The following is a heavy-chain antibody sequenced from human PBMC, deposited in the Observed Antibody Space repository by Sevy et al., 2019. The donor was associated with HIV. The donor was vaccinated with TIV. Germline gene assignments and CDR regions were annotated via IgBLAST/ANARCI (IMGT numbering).Heavy chain of an antibody. CDR2: ISYDGSNK. CDR3: AREERWLQPLQH. V-gene: IGHV3-30-3*01. D-gene: IGHD5-12*01. J-gene: IGHJ1*01. Sequence: GGSLRLSCAASGFTFSSYAMHWVRHAPGKGLEWVAVISYDGSNKYYADSVKGRFTISRDNSKNTLYLQMNSLRAEDTAVYYCAREERWLQPLQHWGQGTLVTVSS. CDR1: GFTFSSYA.